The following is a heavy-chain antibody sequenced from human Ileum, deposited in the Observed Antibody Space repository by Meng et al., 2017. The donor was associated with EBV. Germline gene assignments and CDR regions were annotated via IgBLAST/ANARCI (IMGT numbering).Heavy chain of an antibody. CDR1: GDSISSSNLG. CDR2: IYYSGST. V-gene: IGHV4-39*01. J-gene: IGHJ4*02. D-gene: IGHD3-3*01. CDR3: ARRYYGVPFDN. Sequence: QPHEAGPGLVNPSATLSPPCAVSGDSISSSNLGWGWIRQPPGKGLEWVGTIYYSGSTFYNPSLKSRVTISLDTSKNQFSLKVSSVTAADTAVYYCARRYYGVPFDNWGQGTLVTVSS.